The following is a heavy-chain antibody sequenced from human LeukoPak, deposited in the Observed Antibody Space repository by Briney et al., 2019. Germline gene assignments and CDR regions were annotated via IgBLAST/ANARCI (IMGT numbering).Heavy chain of an antibody. V-gene: IGHV1-69*02. CDR1: GGTFSSYT. CDR2: IIPILGIA. D-gene: IGHD4-17*01. Sequence: SVKVSCKASGGTFSSYTISWVRQAPGQGLEWMGRIIPILGIANYAQKFQGRVTITADKSTSTAYMELRSLRSDDTAVYYCARGSYGETYYWGQGTLVTVSS. J-gene: IGHJ4*02. CDR3: ARGSYGETYY.